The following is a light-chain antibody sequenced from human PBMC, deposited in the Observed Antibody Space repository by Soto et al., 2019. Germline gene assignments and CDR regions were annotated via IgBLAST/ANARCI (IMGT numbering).Light chain of an antibody. V-gene: IGKV1-9*01. CDR3: QQRNSYPLT. Sequence: DVQLTQSPSFLSASVGDRVTITCRASQGISNDLAWYQQKPGKAPKLQIYASSTLESGVPSRFSGSGSGTEFTLTISSQQPEDFATCYCQQRNSYPLTFGQGTRLEIK. J-gene: IGKJ5*01. CDR1: QGISND. CDR2: ASS.